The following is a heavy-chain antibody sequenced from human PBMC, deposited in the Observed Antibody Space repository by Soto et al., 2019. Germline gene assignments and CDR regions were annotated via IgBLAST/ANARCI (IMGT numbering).Heavy chain of an antibody. J-gene: IGHJ5*02. CDR1: GFTFSSYA. Sequence: QVQLVESGGGVVQPGRSLRLSCAASGFTFSSYAMHWVRQAPGKGLEWVAVISYDGSNKYYADSVKGRFTISRDNSKNALYLQMNSLRAEDTAVYYCARATYYGSGSYPWFDPWGLGTLVTVSS. CDR2: ISYDGSNK. CDR3: ARATYYGSGSYPWFDP. V-gene: IGHV3-30-3*01. D-gene: IGHD3-10*01.